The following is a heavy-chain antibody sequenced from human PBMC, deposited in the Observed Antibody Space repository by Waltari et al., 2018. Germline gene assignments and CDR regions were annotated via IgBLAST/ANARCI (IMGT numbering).Heavy chain of an antibody. CDR2: INEDGSEK. J-gene: IGHJ4*02. V-gene: IGHV3-7*01. CDR1: GLTFSRFW. Sequence: EVQLVASGGGLVQPGGSLSLSCAASGLTFSRFWMTWVRQAPGKGLEWVANINEDGSEKHYVDSVKGRFTISRDNAKNSLFLQMNSLRADDTAVYYCASGGHVDYCGQGTLVTVSS. CDR3: ASGGHVDY.